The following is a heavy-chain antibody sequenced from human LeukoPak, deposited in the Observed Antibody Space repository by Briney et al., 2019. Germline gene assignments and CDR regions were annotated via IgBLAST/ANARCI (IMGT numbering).Heavy chain of an antibody. CDR1: GGTFSSYA. Sequence: SVKVSCKASGGTFSSYAICWVRQAPGQGLEWMGGIIPIFGTANYAQKFQGRVTITADESTSTAYMELSSLRSEDTAVYYCARAPSKRPFGALTWGIWGQGTMVTVSS. D-gene: IGHD1-26*01. CDR2: IIPIFGTA. V-gene: IGHV1-69*13. J-gene: IGHJ3*02. CDR3: ARAPSKRPFGALTWGI.